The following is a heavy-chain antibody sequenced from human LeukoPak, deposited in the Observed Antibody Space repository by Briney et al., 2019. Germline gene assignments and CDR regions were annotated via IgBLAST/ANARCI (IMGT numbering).Heavy chain of an antibody. D-gene: IGHD1-26*01. CDR1: GGTFSSYA. J-gene: IGHJ5*02. Sequence: RASVKVSCKASGGTFSSYAISWVRQAPGQGLEWMGGIIPIFGTANYAQKFQGRVTITADESTSTAYMELSSLRSEDTAVYYCARTPESGSCPNWFDPWGQGTLVTVSS. CDR3: ARTPESGSCPNWFDP. V-gene: IGHV1-69*13. CDR2: IIPIFGTA.